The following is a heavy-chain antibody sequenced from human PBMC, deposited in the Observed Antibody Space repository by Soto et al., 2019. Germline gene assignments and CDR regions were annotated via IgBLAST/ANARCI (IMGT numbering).Heavy chain of an antibody. V-gene: IGHV3-48*01. CDR3: ARVVHYYGSGSYYGPYFDY. CDR1: GFTFRNYG. J-gene: IGHJ4*02. D-gene: IGHD3-10*01. Sequence: PGGSLRLSCAASGFTFRNYGMNWVRQAPGKGLEWVSYIGIGSSTKYYADSVKGRFTISRDNAKNSLYLQMNSLRAEDTAVYYCARVVHYYGSGSYYGPYFDYWGQGTLVTVSS. CDR2: IGIGSSTK.